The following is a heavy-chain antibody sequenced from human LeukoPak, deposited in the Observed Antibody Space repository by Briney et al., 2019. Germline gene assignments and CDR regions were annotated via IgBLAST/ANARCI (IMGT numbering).Heavy chain of an antibody. J-gene: IGHJ4*02. CDR3: ARGYYGCISFGLPADFDY. V-gene: IGHV3-20*04. D-gene: IGHD3-16*01. CDR2: INWNGGST. CDR1: GFTFDDYG. Sequence: GGSLRLSCAASGFTFDDYGMSWVRQAPGKGLEWVSGINWNGGSTGYADSVKGRFTISRDNAKNSLYLQMNSLRAEDTALYYCARGYYGCISFGLPADFDYWGQGTLVTVSS.